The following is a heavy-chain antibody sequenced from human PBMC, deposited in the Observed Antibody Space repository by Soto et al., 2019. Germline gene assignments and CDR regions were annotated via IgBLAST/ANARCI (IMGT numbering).Heavy chain of an antibody. CDR2: IYYSGSR. V-gene: IGHV4-61*01. D-gene: IGHD6-13*01. Sequence: SETLSLTCTVSGGSISSSSYYCGWIRQPPGKGLEWIGYIYYSGSRNYNPSLKSRVTISVDTSKNQFSLKLSSVTAADTAVYYCARDSIAAAGDAFDIWGQGTMVTVSS. CDR3: ARDSIAAAGDAFDI. J-gene: IGHJ3*02. CDR1: GGSISSSSYY.